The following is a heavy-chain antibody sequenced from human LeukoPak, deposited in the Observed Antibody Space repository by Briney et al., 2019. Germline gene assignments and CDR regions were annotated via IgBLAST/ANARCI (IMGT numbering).Heavy chain of an antibody. CDR1: GYTFTGYY. D-gene: IGHD1-26*01. Sequence: GASVKVSCKASGYTFTGYYMHWVRQAPGQGLEWRGWINPNSGGTNYAQKLQGRVTMTRDTSISTAYMELSRLRSDVTAVYYWARDMENRLRVGATNAWFDPWGQGTLVTVSS. CDR3: ARDMENRLRVGATNAWFDP. V-gene: IGHV1-2*02. CDR2: INPNSGGT. J-gene: IGHJ5*02.